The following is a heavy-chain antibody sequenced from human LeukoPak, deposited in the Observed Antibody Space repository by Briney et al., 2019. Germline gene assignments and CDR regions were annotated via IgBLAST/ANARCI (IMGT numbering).Heavy chain of an antibody. CDR2: IRSKVNSYAT. CDR1: GFTFSGSA. CDR3: TRDGF. V-gene: IGHV3-73*01. D-gene: IGHD3-10*01. Sequence: PGGSLRLSCAASGFTFSGSAMHWVRQASGKGLEWVGRIRSKVNSYATAYAVSVNGRFTISRDDSKNTAYLHMNSLKTEDTAVYYCTRDGFWGQGTLVTVSS. J-gene: IGHJ4*02.